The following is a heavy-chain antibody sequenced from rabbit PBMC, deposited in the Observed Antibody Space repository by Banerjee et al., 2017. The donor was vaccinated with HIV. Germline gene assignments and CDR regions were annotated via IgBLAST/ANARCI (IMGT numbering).Heavy chain of an antibody. CDR2: IDPVFGST. J-gene: IGHJ4*01. Sequence: QLVESGGGLVTPGGTLTLTCKASGFDFSSYYMSWVRQAPGKGLEWIGYIDPVFGSTYYASWVNGRFTISSHNAQNTLYLQLNSLTAADTATYFCARDAGTTYYSGYFNLWGQGTLVTVS. D-gene: IGHD8-1*01. CDR3: ARDAGTTYYSGYFNL. V-gene: IGHV1S7*01. CDR1: GFDFSSYY.